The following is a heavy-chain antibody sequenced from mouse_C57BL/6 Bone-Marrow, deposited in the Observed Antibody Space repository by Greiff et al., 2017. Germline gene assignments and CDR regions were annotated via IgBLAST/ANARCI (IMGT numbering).Heavy chain of an antibody. Sequence: QVQLKQSGAELVRPGASVTLSCKASGYTFTDYEMHWVKQTPVHGLEWIGAIDPETGGTAYNQKFKGKAILTADKSSSTAYMELRSLTSEDSAVYYCTRLYYGYDGDASYWYFDVWGTGTTVTVSS. CDR2: IDPETGGT. V-gene: IGHV1-15*01. CDR3: TRLYYGYDGDASYWYFDV. D-gene: IGHD2-2*01. CDR1: GYTFTDYE. J-gene: IGHJ1*03.